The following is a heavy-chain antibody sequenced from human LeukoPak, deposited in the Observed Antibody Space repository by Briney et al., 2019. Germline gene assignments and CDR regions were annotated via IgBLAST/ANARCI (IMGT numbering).Heavy chain of an antibody. CDR1: EFTLSSYW. D-gene: IGHD6-19*01. J-gene: IGHJ4*02. CDR3: ASGLGWLVDN. CDR2: IKQDGSKK. Sequence: GGSLRLSCAASEFTLSSYWMSRVRQAPGKGLEWVANIKQDGSKKYYVDSVKGRFTISRDNAKNSLYLQMNSLRAEDTAVYYCASGLGWLVDNWGQGTLVTVSS. V-gene: IGHV3-7*01.